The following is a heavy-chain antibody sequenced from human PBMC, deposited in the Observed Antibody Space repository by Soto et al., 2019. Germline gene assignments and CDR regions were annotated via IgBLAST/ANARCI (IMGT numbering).Heavy chain of an antibody. CDR2: IGTAGDT. V-gene: IGHV3-13*01. D-gene: IGHD2-15*01. J-gene: IGHJ5*02. CDR3: ARGPVSGGSWWWFDP. CDR1: GFTFSSYD. Sequence: EVQLVESGGGLVQPGGSLRLSCAASGFTFSSYDMHWVRQPTGKSLEWVSAIGTAGDTYYPDSVKGRFTISREHAKNSLYLQMISLRVGDTAVYYCARGPVSGGSWWWFDPWGQGTLVTVSS.